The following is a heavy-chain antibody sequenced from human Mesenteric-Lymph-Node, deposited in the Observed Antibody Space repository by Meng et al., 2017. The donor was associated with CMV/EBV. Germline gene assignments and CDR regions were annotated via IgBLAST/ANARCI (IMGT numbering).Heavy chain of an antibody. D-gene: IGHD3-10*01. J-gene: IGHJ4*02. Sequence: GSLRLSCSVSSYSITTSYFWGWIRQPPGKGLEWIGSIYQSVNTYYNPSLKSRVTISVDTSKNHFSLKLSSVTAADTAVYYCAKSTYFYGSGSYVGGSAEYMDWGQGSLVTVSS. CDR2: IYQSVNT. V-gene: IGHV4-38-2*02. CDR3: AKSTYFYGSGSYVGGSAEYMD. CDR1: SYSITTSYF.